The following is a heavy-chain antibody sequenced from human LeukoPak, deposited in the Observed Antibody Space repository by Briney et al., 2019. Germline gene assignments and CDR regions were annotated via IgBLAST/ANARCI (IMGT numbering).Heavy chain of an antibody. CDR2: IIPILGIA. CDR3: ARDEAWIQLWPPGASDI. CDR1: GGTFSSYA. Sequence: SVKVSCKASGGTFSSYAISWVRQAPGQGLEWMGRIIPILGIANYAQKFQGRVTITADKSTSTAYMELSSLRSEDTAVYYCARDEAWIQLWPPGASDIWGQGTMVTVSS. D-gene: IGHD5-18*01. J-gene: IGHJ3*02. V-gene: IGHV1-69*04.